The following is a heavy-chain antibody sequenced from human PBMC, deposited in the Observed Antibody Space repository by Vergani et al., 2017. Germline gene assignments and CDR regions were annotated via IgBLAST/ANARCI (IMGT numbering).Heavy chain of an antibody. D-gene: IGHD3-10*01. CDR1: GFTFSSYA. J-gene: IGHJ4*02. CDR3: AKDRGVRGVIRRYFDY. Sequence: EVQLLESGGGLVQPGGSLRLSCAASGFTFSSYAMSWVRQAPGKGLEWVSAISGSRGSTYYADSVKGRFTISRDNSKNTLYLQMNSLRAEDTAVYYCAKDRGVRGVIRRYFDYWGQGTLVTVSS. V-gene: IGHV3-23*01. CDR2: ISGSRGST.